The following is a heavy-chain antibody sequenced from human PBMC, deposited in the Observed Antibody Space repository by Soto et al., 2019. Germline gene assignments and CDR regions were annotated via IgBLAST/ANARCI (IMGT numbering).Heavy chain of an antibody. J-gene: IGHJ3*02. CDR2: ISAYNGNT. D-gene: IGHD2-15*01. CDR1: GYTFTSYG. V-gene: IGHV1-18*01. Sequence: GASVKVSCKASGYTFTSYGISWVRQAPGQGLEWMGWISAYNGNTNYAQKLQGRVTMTTDTSTSTAYMELRSLRSDDTAVYYCARSHYCSGGSCWAGAFDIWGQGTMVTV. CDR3: ARSHYCSGGSCWAGAFDI.